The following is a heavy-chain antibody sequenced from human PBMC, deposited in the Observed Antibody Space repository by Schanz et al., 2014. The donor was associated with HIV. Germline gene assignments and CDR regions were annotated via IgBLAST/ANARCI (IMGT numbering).Heavy chain of an antibody. Sequence: DVQLVESGGGLVQPGGSRRLSCAASGFIFSGYWMSWVRQAPGKGLEWVANIKQDGSEQQYVDSVKGRFTISRDNAKNSLYLQMNSLRADDTAVYYCANSGYCTNGVCYTRGDGTDVWGRGTTVTVSS. CDR2: IKQDGSEQ. CDR3: ANSGYCTNGVCYTRGDGTDV. J-gene: IGHJ6*02. D-gene: IGHD2-8*01. CDR1: GFIFSGYW. V-gene: IGHV3-7*03.